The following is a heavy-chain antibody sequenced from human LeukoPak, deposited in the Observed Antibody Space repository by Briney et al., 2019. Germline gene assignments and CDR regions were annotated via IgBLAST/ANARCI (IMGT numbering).Heavy chain of an antibody. D-gene: IGHD6-19*01. Sequence: GGSLRLSCAASGFTFSSYAMSWVRQAPGKGLEWVSAISGSGGSTYYADSVKGRFTISRDNSKNTLYLQMNSLRAEDTAVYYCSGYSSGWYLIYHDYWGQGTLVTVSS. CDR3: SGYSSGWYLIYHDY. CDR1: GFTFSSYA. CDR2: ISGSGGST. V-gene: IGHV3-23*01. J-gene: IGHJ4*02.